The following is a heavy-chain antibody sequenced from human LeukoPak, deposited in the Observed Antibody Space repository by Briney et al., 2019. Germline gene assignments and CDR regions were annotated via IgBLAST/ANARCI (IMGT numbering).Heavy chain of an antibody. CDR2: IIPIFGTA. CDR1: GGTFSSYA. V-gene: IGHV1-69*05. J-gene: IGHJ4*02. Sequence: SVKVSCKASGGTFSSYAISWVRQAPGQGLEWMGGIIPIFGTANYAQKFQGRVTITTDESTSTAYMELSSLRSEDTAVYYCARSAIFGVVIMDLDYWGQGTLVTVSS. D-gene: IGHD3-3*01. CDR3: ARSAIFGVVIMDLDY.